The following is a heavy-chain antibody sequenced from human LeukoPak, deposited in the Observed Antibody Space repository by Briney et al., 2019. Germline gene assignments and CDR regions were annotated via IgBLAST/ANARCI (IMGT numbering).Heavy chain of an antibody. D-gene: IGHD4-17*01. Sequence: SETLSLTCTVSGGSISSYYWSWIRQPPGKGLEWIGHIYYSGSTNYNPSLKSRVTISVDTSKNQFSLKLSSVTAADTAVYYCASGNYGDYVPGWDYWGQGTLVTVSS. CDR2: IYYSGST. CDR1: GGSISSYY. J-gene: IGHJ4*02. CDR3: ASGNYGDYVPGWDY. V-gene: IGHV4-59*08.